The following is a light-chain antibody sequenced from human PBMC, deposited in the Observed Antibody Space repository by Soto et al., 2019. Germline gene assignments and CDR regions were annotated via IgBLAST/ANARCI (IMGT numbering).Light chain of an antibody. Sequence: EIVLTQSPGTLSLSPGERATLSCRASQSVSSSYLAWYQQKTGQAHRLLIYGASSRATGIPDRFSGSRSATEFTLTISRLEPEDFAVYYCQQYSNSLLTFGPGTKVDIK. CDR3: QQYSNSLLT. CDR1: QSVSSSY. V-gene: IGKV3-20*01. J-gene: IGKJ3*01. CDR2: GAS.